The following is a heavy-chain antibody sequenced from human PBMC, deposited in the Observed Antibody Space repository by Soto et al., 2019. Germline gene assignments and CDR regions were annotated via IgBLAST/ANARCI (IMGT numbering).Heavy chain of an antibody. CDR3: ARGAGTSWFDY. V-gene: IGHV1-2*02. CDR1: GYTFTGYY. CDR2: INPNSGGT. D-gene: IGHD1-1*01. Sequence: QVQMVQSGAEVEKPGASVKVSCRPSGYTFTGYYIHWVRQAPGQGLEWMGWINPNSGGTNCAQKFQGSVTMTRDTSLGTAYMELNSLTSDDTAVYFCARGAGTSWFDYWGQGTLVTVSS. J-gene: IGHJ4*02.